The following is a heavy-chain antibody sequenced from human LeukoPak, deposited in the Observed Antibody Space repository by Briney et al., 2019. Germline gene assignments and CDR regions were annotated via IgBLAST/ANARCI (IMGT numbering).Heavy chain of an antibody. J-gene: IGHJ4*02. CDR1: GGSISSYY. Sequence: SETLSLTCTVSGGSISSYYWSWIRQPPGKGLEWIGYIYYSGSTNYNPSLKSRVTISVDTSKNQFSLKLSSVTAADTAVYYCARDRGGHHKGYTIDYWGQGTLVTVSS. CDR2: IYYSGST. D-gene: IGHD5-24*01. V-gene: IGHV4-59*01. CDR3: ARDRGGHHKGYTIDY.